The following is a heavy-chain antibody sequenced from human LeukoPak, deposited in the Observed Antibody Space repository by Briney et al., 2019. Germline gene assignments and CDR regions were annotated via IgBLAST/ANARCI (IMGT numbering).Heavy chain of an antibody. CDR3: ARKAIGGYYIAFDY. D-gene: IGHD3-3*01. J-gene: IGHJ4*02. V-gene: IGHV4-39*07. CDR2: IYYSGST. Sequence: PSETLSLTCTVSGGSISSSSYYWGWIRQPPGKGLEWIGSIYYSGSTYYNPSLKSRVTISVDTSKNQFSLKLSSVTAADTAVYYCARKAIGGYYIAFDYWGQGTLVTVSS. CDR1: GGSISSSSYY.